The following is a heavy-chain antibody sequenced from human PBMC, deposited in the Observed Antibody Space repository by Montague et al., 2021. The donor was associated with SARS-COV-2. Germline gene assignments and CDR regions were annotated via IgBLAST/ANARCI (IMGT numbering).Heavy chain of an antibody. J-gene: IGHJ4*02. V-gene: IGHV4-59*13. CDR2: IFYTGST. CDR3: ARGTWQQLNY. CDR1: GGSITNYY. Sequence: SETLSLTCTVSGGSITNYYWNWIRQPPGKGLEWIGYIFYTGSTNYNPSLTRRVTISVDTSKNQFSLKLTAVTAADTAVYYCARGTWQQLNYWGQGTLVTVSS. D-gene: IGHD6-13*01.